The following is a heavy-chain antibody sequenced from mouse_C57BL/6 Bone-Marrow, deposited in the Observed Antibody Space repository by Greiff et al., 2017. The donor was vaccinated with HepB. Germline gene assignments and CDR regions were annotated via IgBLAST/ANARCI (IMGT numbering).Heavy chain of an antibody. J-gene: IGHJ4*01. CDR3: ARKGTTWAMDY. D-gene: IGHD1-1*01. CDR1: GYTFTDYN. Sequence: EVQRVESGPELVKPGASVKMSCKASGYTFTDYNMHWVKQSHGKSLEWIGYINPNNGGTSYNQKFKGKATLTVNKSSSTAYMELRSLTSEDSAVYYCARKGTTWAMDYWGQGTSVTVSS. V-gene: IGHV1-22*01. CDR2: INPNNGGT.